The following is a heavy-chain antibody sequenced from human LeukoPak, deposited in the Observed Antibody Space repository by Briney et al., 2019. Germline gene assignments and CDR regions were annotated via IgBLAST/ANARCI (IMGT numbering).Heavy chain of an antibody. Sequence: PSETLSLTCAVSGGSISGGGYSWSWIRQPPGRGLEWFGYIYNSGSTYYNPSLESRLTISLDTSKNQFSLKLSSVTAADTAVYYCARAVGSGSFQTYYYYMDVWGKGTTVTISS. CDR2: IYNSGST. J-gene: IGHJ6*03. CDR1: GGSISGGGYS. D-gene: IGHD3-10*01. CDR3: ARAVGSGSFQTYYYYMDV. V-gene: IGHV4-30-4*07.